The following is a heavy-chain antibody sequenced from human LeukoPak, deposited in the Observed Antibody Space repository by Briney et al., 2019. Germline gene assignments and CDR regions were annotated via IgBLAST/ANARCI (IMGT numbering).Heavy chain of an antibody. D-gene: IGHD3-3*01. Sequence: PGGSLRLSCAASGFIFSRYTMNWVRQAPGKGLEWVSYISSGSTTIYYADSVKGRFTISRDNANNSLYLQMNSLRAEDTAAYYCARGVGDFWSGSLDYWGQGTLVTVSS. J-gene: IGHJ4*02. CDR1: GFIFSRYT. V-gene: IGHV3-48*01. CDR2: ISSGSTTI. CDR3: ARGVGDFWSGSLDY.